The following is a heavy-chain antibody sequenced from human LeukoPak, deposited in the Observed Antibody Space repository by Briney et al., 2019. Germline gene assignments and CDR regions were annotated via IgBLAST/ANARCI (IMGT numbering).Heavy chain of an antibody. D-gene: IGHD2-15*01. CDR1: GFTFSSYW. Sequence: GGSLRLSCAASGFTFSSYWMSWVRQAPGKGLEWVANIRQDGSDKYYADSVKGRFTISRDNSKNTLYLQMNSLRAEDTAVYYCARDLLDGSPYWGQGTLVTVSS. J-gene: IGHJ4*02. CDR3: ARDLLDGSPY. V-gene: IGHV3-7*01. CDR2: IRQDGSDK.